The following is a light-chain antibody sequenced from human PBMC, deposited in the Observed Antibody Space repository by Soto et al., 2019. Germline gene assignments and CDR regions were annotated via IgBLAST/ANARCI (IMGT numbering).Light chain of an antibody. V-gene: IGLV1-40*01. J-gene: IGLJ2*01. CDR3: QSYDTSLSGVI. CDR2: ADN. CDR1: SSNIGAGYD. Sequence: QPVLTQTPSVSGAPGQKITMSCTGSSSNIGAGYDVHWYQQVPGTAPRLLIYADNNRPSGVPDRFSASKSGASASLAITGLQGEDEASYYCQSYDTSLSGVIFGAGTKVTVL.